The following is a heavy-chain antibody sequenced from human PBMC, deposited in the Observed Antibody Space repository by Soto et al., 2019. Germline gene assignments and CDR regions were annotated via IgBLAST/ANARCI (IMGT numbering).Heavy chain of an antibody. D-gene: IGHD2-2*01. CDR1: GFTFSSYG. V-gene: IGHV3-30*18. CDR3: AKDRDYGVVVPAAIFDY. J-gene: IGHJ4*01. CDR2: ISYDGSNK. Sequence: QVQLVESGGGVVQPGRSLRLSCAASGFTFSSYGMHWVRQAPGKGLEWVAVISYDGSNKYYADSVKGRFTISRDNXKNTLYLQMNSLRAEDTAVYYCAKDRDYGVVVPAAIFDYWGXGX.